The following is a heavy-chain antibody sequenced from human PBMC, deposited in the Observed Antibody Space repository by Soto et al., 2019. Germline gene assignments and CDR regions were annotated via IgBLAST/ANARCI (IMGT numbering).Heavy chain of an antibody. CDR3: ARNHDYGDYVALDY. V-gene: IGHV4-59*08. Sequence: SETLSLTCTVSGGSISSYYWSWIRQPPGKGLEWIGYIYYSGSTNYNPSLKSRVTISVDTSKNQFSLKLSSVTAADTAVYYCARNHDYGDYVALDYWGQGTLVTVSS. D-gene: IGHD4-17*01. CDR2: IYYSGST. CDR1: GGSISSYY. J-gene: IGHJ4*02.